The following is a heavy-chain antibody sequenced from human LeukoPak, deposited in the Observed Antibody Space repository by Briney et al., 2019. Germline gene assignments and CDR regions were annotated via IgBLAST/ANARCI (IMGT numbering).Heavy chain of an antibody. D-gene: IGHD1-1*01. V-gene: IGHV4-59*01. J-gene: IGHJ4*02. CDR2: IYYSGST. CDR1: GGSISSYY. CDR3: ARPRSANNWYAFDF. Sequence: PSETLSLTCTVSGGSISSYYWSWIRQPPGKGLEWIGYIYYSGSTNYNPSLKSRVTISVDTSKNQFSLKLSSVTAADTAVYYCARPRSANNWYAFDFWGQGTPVTVSS.